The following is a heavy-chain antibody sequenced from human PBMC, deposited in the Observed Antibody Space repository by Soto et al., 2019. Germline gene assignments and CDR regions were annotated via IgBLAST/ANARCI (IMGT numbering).Heavy chain of an antibody. CDR2: ISYDGTNK. CDR1: GFTFSSYG. J-gene: IGHJ6*02. CDR3: AKDGETTVVTRNYYYYGMDV. V-gene: IGHV3-30*18. D-gene: IGHD4-17*01. Sequence: QVQLVESGGGVVQPGRSLRLSCAASGFTFSSYGMHWVRQAPGKGLEWVAVISYDGTNKYYADSVKGRFTISRDNSKNTLYLQMNSLRAEDTAVYYCAKDGETTVVTRNYYYYGMDVWGQGTTVTVSS.